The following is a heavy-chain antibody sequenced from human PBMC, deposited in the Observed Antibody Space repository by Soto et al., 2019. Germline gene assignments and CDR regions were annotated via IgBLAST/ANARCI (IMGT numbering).Heavy chain of an antibody. CDR3: XKFGESLPAASGLGMDV. CDR1: GFTFSNYA. D-gene: IGHD2-2*01. J-gene: IGHJ6*02. V-gene: IGHV3-23*01. CDR2: IVGSGGST. Sequence: PGGSLRLSCTASGFTFSNYALTWVRQAPGKGLEWVAAIVGSGGSTYDADSVKGRFATSRDNSKSTLFLQMNNLRAEDAAVYYCXKFGESLPAASGLGMDVWGQGTTVTVSS.